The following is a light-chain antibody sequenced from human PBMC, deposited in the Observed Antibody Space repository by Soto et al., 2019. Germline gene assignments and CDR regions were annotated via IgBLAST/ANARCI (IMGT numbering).Light chain of an antibody. J-gene: IGKJ1*01. CDR3: QQYNSWAWT. V-gene: IGKV3-15*01. CDR2: GAS. CDR1: QSVGNN. Sequence: TQSPATLSLSPGERATLSCRASQSVGNNLAWYQKKPGQPPRLLIYGASTEATNIPTRFSGSGSGTDFTLTISSLQSEDFAVYYCQQYNSWAWTFGQGTTVKIK.